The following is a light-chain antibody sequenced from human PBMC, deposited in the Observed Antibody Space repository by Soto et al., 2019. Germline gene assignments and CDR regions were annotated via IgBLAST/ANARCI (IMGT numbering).Light chain of an antibody. V-gene: IGKV3-20*01. Sequence: IVMTQSPATLSVSPGEGVTLSCRASQSVRSHLAWYQQKPGQAPRLLIYGASSRATGIPDRFSGSGSGTDFTLTISRLEPEDFAVYYCQQYGSSRTWTFGQGTKVDIK. CDR2: GAS. J-gene: IGKJ1*01. CDR3: QQYGSSRTWT. CDR1: QSVRSH.